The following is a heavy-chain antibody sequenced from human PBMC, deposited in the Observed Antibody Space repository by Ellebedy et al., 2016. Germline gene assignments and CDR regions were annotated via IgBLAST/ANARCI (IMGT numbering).Heavy chain of an antibody. J-gene: IGHJ4*02. D-gene: IGHD2-15*01. CDR2: IYSGGST. CDR3: ARPMSFLLLPDY. Sequence: GESLKISCAASGFTVSSNYMSWVRQAPGKGLEWVSVIYSGGSTYYADSVKGRFTISRDNSKNTLYLQMNSLRAEDTAVYYCARPMSFLLLPDYWGQGTLVTVSS. V-gene: IGHV3-66*01. CDR1: GFTVSSNY.